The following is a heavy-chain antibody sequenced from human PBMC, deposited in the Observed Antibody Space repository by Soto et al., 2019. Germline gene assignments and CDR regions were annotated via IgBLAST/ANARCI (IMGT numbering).Heavy chain of an antibody. V-gene: IGHV3-74*01. D-gene: IGHD2-2*01. Sequence: GGSLRLSCAASGFTFSSYWMHWVRQAPGKGLVWVSRINSDGSSTSYADSVKGRFTISRDNAKNTLYLQMNSLRAEDTAVYYCARGARCSSTSCYAGWGDYYYYYYMDVWGKGTTVTVSS. CDR1: GFTFSSYW. CDR3: ARGARCSSTSCYAGWGDYYYYYYMDV. CDR2: INSDGSST. J-gene: IGHJ6*03.